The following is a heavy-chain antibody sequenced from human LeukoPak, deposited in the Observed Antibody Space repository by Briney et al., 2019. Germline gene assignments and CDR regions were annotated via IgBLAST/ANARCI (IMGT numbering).Heavy chain of an antibody. D-gene: IGHD3-16*01. J-gene: IGHJ4*02. CDR3: ARDEYDYVWGSYTRVYYFDY. Sequence: GGSLRLSCAASGFTFSSYWMSWVRQAPGKGLGWVANIKQDGSEKYYVDSVKGRFTISRDNAKNSLYLQMNSLRAEDTAVYYCARDEYDYVWGSYTRVYYFDYWGQGTLVTVSS. CDR2: IKQDGSEK. CDR1: GFTFSSYW. V-gene: IGHV3-7*01.